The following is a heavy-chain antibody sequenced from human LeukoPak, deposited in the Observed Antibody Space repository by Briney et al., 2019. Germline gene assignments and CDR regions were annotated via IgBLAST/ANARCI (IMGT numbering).Heavy chain of an antibody. J-gene: IGHJ4*02. Sequence: GGSLRLSCAASGFTCSNYWMTGVRQAPGKGLEWVANIKQDGSEKHYVDSVKGRFTISRDNAKNSVYLQMNSLRADDTAVYYCARDRQIAYWGQGTLVTVSS. CDR3: ARDRQIAY. CDR1: GFTCSNYW. V-gene: IGHV3-7*01. CDR2: IKQDGSEK.